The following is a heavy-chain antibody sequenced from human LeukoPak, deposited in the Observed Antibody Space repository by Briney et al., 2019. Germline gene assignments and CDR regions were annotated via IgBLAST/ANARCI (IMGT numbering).Heavy chain of an antibody. D-gene: IGHD1-14*01. V-gene: IGHV4-59*01. CDR1: GGSISSYF. J-gene: IGHJ6*03. CDR2: IYYSGST. CDR3: ARASEDYYYYYMDV. Sequence: SETLSLTCTVSGGSISSYFWSWIRQPPGKGLQWIGYIYYSGSTIYNPSLKSRVTISVDTSKNQFSLKLSSVTAADTAVYYCARASEDYYYYYMDVWGKGTTVTISS.